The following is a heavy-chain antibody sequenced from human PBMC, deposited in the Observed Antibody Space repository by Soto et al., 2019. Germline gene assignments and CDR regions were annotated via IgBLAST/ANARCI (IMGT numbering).Heavy chain of an antibody. V-gene: IGHV3-23*01. CDR3: AKGSATYYYDSSGYYYDY. J-gene: IGHJ4*02. Sequence: GGSLRLSCAASGFTFSSYAMSWVRQAPGKGLEWVSAISGSGGSTYYADSVKGRFTISRDNSKNTLYLQMNSLRAEDTAVYYCAKGSATYYYDSSGYYYDYWGQGTLVTVSS. CDR1: GFTFSSYA. D-gene: IGHD3-22*01. CDR2: ISGSGGST.